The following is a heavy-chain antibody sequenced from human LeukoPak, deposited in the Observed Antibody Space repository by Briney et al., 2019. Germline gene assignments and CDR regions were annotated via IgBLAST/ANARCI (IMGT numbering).Heavy chain of an antibody. CDR3: ARSEGYSSGWNDY. J-gene: IGHJ4*02. CDR1: GFTFSSCG. D-gene: IGHD6-19*01. CDR2: ISGSGGST. V-gene: IGHV3-23*01. Sequence: GGTLRLSCAASGFTFSSCGMSWVRQAPGKGLEWVSAISGSGGSTYYADSVKGRFTISRDNSKNTLYLQMNSLRAEDTAVYYCARSEGYSSGWNDYWGQGTLVTVSS.